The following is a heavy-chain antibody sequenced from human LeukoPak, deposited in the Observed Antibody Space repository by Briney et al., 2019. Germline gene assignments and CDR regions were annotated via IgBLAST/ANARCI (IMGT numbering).Heavy chain of an antibody. CDR3: ARDTVINEGF. CDR1: GFTFSTFG. Sequence: GGSLRLSCAASGFTFSTFGMHWVRQAPGKGLEWVAFIRSDGGDKYYADSVKGRFTLSRDNSKNTLYLQVNSLRAEDAAVYYCARDTVINEGFWGQGTLVTVSS. V-gene: IGHV3-30*02. CDR2: IRSDGGDK. D-gene: IGHD4-17*01. J-gene: IGHJ4*02.